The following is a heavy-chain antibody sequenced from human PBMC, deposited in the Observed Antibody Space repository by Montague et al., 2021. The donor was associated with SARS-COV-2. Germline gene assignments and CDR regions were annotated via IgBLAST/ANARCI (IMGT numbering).Heavy chain of an antibody. CDR1: GGSISSFY. J-gene: IGHJ1*01. D-gene: IGHD2-15*01. Sequence: SETLSLTCTVSGGSISSFYWSWFRQPPGKGLEWIGYISDSGSTNYNPSLTSRVTMSVDTSKNQFSLKVNSVTAADTAVYYCARHYCATLVAVFWGQGTLVTVSS. V-gene: IGHV4-59*08. CDR2: ISDSGST. CDR3: ARHYCATLVAVF.